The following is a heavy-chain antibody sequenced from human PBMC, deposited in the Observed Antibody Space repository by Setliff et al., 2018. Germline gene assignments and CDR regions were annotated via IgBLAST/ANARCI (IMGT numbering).Heavy chain of an antibody. Sequence: SETLSLTCTVSGYSISNDYFWGWIRQPPGKGLEWIGSIYHSGSTSYYPSLKSRVTISVDTSKNQFSLNLSSVTAADTAVYYCAKHRSYFDYWGQGTMVTVSS. CDR1: GYSISNDYF. CDR2: IYHSGST. J-gene: IGHJ4*03. V-gene: IGHV4-38-2*02. CDR3: AKHRSYFDY.